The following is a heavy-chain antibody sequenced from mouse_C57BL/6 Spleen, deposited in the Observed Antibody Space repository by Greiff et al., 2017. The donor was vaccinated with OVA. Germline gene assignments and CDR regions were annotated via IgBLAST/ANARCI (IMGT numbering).Heavy chain of an antibody. J-gene: IGHJ3*01. CDR2: ISSGSSTI. Sequence: EVMLVESGGGLVKPGGSLKLSCAASGFTFSDYGMHWVRQAPEKGLEWVAYISSGSSTIYYADTVKGRFTISRDNAKNTLFLQMTSLRSEDTAMYYCAREDYSNYVAYWGQGTLVTVSA. D-gene: IGHD2-5*01. V-gene: IGHV5-17*01. CDR3: AREDYSNYVAY. CDR1: GFTFSDYG.